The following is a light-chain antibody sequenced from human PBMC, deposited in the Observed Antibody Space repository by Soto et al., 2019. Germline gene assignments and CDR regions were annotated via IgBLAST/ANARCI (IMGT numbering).Light chain of an antibody. CDR1: QRVSGDS. V-gene: IGKV3-20*01. CDR2: GAS. CDR3: QQYGNSRT. Sequence: EIVLTQSPGTLSLSPGESATLSCRASQRVSGDSLAWYQQKPGQAPRLLIYGASSRATGIPDRFSGSGSGTDFTLTISRLEPDEFAMYDCQQYGNSRTFGQGTKVDIK. J-gene: IGKJ1*01.